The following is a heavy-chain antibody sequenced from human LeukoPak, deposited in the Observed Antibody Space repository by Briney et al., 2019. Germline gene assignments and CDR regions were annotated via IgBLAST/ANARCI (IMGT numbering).Heavy chain of an antibody. Sequence: PSETLSLTCTVSGGSISSYYWSWIRQPPGKGLEWIGYIYYSGSTKYNPSLKSRVTISVDTSKNQFSLKVISVTAADTAVYYCATRRIAVAAPFDFWGQGTLVTVSS. CDR3: ATRRIAVAAPFDF. CDR1: GGSISSYY. D-gene: IGHD6-19*01. V-gene: IGHV4-59*01. CDR2: IYYSGST. J-gene: IGHJ4*02.